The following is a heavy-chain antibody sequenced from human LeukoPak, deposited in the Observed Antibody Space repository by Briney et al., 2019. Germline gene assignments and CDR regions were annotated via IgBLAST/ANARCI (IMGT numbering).Heavy chain of an antibody. D-gene: IGHD3-10*01. CDR3: ARGGSVTVTFDY. Sequence: PSETLSLTCTVSGGSIRTYYWSWIRQPPGKGLEWIGFIYYSGSTKYNPSLKSRVTISVDASKNQFSLKLSSVTAADTAVYYCARGGSVTVTFDYWGQGTLVTVSS. CDR2: IYYSGST. V-gene: IGHV4-59*12. J-gene: IGHJ4*02. CDR1: GGSIRTYY.